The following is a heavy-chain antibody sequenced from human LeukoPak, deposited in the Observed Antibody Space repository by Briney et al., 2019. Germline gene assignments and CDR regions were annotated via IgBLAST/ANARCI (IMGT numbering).Heavy chain of an antibody. J-gene: IGHJ4*02. CDR2: IYRGDSDS. CDR1: GYIFTSYW. V-gene: IGHV5-51*01. CDR3: ARRGSGRYDFDY. D-gene: IGHD1-26*01. Sequence: GASLQICCKGSGYIFTSYWIGLVRQMPGEGLGWMGIIYRGDSDSRYSPSVQGQVTTSADKSITTAYLQWSSMKASDTATYYCARRGSGRYDFDYWGQGTLVTVSS.